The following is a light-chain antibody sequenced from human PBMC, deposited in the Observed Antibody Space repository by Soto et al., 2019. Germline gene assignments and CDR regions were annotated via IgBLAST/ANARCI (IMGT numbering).Light chain of an antibody. CDR2: GAS. V-gene: IGKV1-9*01. Sequence: QLTQSPSSLSASVGDRVTITGRASQGISSNLAWYQQKPGRAPKLLIFGASTLQSGVPSRFSGSGSGTDFTLTISSLQPEDFATYFCQKLNAYPPWTFGQGTKVDIK. CDR1: QGISSN. J-gene: IGKJ1*01. CDR3: QKLNAYPPWT.